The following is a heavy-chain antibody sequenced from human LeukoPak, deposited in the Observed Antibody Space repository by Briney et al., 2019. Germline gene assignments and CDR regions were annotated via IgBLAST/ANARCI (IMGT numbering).Heavy chain of an antibody. V-gene: IGHV1-69*15. CDR1: GGTFSSYA. CDR2: IIPIFGTA. D-gene: IGHD2-21*02. CDR3: ARTTYCGGDCYSGAFDI. J-gene: IGHJ3*02. Sequence: SVKVSCKASGGTFSSYAISWVLQAPGQGLEWMGRIIPIFGTANYAQKFQGRVTITADESTSTAYMELSSLRSEDTAVYYCARTTYCGGDCYSGAFDIWGQGTMVTVSS.